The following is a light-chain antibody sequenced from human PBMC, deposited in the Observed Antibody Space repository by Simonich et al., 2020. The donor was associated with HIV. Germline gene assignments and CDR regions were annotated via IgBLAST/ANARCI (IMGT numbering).Light chain of an antibody. J-gene: IGKJ4*01. V-gene: IGKV4-1*01. CDR2: WAA. Sequence: IVMTQSPDSLAVSLGERANINCKSSQPFLYRSNNKKSLAWYQQKPGQPPKLLMYWAATRQSGVPDRFSGSGSGTDFTRTISSLQAEDVAVYYCQQYYSTPLTFGGGTKVEIK. CDR1: QPFLYRSNNKKS. CDR3: QQYYSTPLT.